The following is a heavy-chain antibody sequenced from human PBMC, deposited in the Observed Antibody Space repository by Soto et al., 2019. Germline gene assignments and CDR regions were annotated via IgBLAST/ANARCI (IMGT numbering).Heavy chain of an antibody. CDR1: GGSISSGGYY. Sequence: QVQLQESGPGLVKPSQTLSLTCTVSGGSISSGGYYWNWIRQHPGKGLEWIGYIYYIGSTYYNPSXKXXVTISLDTSKNQFSLKLSSVTAADTAVYYCARSVFPWGQGTLVTVSS. V-gene: IGHV4-31*01. CDR2: IYYIGST. J-gene: IGHJ5*02. CDR3: ARSVFP.